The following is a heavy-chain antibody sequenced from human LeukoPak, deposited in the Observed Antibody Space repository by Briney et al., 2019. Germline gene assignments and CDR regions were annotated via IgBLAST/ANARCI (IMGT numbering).Heavy chain of an antibody. Sequence: GGSLRLSCATSGFTFVDYGLSWVRRAPGKGLEWVSGINWNGGSTGYADSVKGRFTISRDNAKNSLYLQMNSLRAEDTALYYCARRIAAAGSYAFDIWGQGTMVTVSS. D-gene: IGHD6-13*01. J-gene: IGHJ3*02. V-gene: IGHV3-20*04. CDR1: GFTFVDYG. CDR3: ARRIAAAGSYAFDI. CDR2: INWNGGST.